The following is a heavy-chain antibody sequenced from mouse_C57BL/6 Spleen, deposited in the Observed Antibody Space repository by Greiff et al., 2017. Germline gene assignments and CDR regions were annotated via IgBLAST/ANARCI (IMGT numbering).Heavy chain of an antibody. Sequence: EVMLVESGEGLVKPGGSLKLSCAASGFTFSSYAMSWVRQTPEKRLEWVAYISSGGDYIYYADTVKGRFTISRDNARNTLYLQMSSLKSEDTAMYYCTRDRRDGYDAWYFDVWGTGTTVTVSS. CDR1: GFTFSSYA. CDR3: TRDRRDGYDAWYFDV. D-gene: IGHD2-2*01. J-gene: IGHJ1*03. V-gene: IGHV5-9-1*02. CDR2: ISSGGDYI.